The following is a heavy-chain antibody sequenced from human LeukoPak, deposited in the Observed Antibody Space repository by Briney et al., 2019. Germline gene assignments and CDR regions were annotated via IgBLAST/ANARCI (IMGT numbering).Heavy chain of an antibody. CDR1: GGSISSYY. Sequence: SETLSLTCTVSGGSISSYYWSWIRQPPAKGPERSGDIYYTGSTNYTPSLKSRVTMSADTSKTRSSLKLSSVTAADTAVYFCARVGGWEPKLHGVTFDYLGQGTLVTVSS. CDR3: ARVGGWEPKLHGVTFDY. V-gene: IGHV4-59*01. CDR2: IYYTGST. J-gene: IGHJ4*02. D-gene: IGHD1-26*01.